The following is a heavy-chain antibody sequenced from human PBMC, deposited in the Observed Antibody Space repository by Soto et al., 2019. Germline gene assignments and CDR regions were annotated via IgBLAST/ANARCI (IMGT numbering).Heavy chain of an antibody. J-gene: IGHJ6*02. Sequence: WMSWVRQSPGKGLEWVGRIRSKGDGETTDYAAPVRGRFTISRDDSKNTFFLQMNSLKAEDTAVYYCTTDQAGGYFYYFGVVVWGQGATVTVSS. CDR1: W. V-gene: IGHV3-15*01. D-gene: IGHD2-15*01. CDR2: IRSKGDGETT. CDR3: TTDQAGGYFYYFGVVV.